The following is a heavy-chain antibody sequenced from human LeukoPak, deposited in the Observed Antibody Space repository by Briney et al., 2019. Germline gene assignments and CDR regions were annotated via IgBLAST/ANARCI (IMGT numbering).Heavy chain of an antibody. V-gene: IGHV3-53*01. J-gene: IGHJ4*02. D-gene: IGHD2-15*01. CDR1: GFTVSSNH. CDR3: VREHCSGGTCYSFFDY. CDR2: IYSGGST. Sequence: PGGSLRLSCAASGFTVSSNHMSWVRQAPGKGLEWVSVIYSGGSTYYADSVKGRFTISRDNSKNTLYLQMNSLRAEDMAVYYCVREHCSGGTCYSFFDYWGQGTLVTVSS.